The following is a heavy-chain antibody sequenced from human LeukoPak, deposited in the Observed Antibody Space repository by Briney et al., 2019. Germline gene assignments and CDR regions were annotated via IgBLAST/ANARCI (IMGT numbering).Heavy chain of an antibody. CDR2: ISSTTSYI. CDR1: GFTFSSYS. J-gene: IGHJ4*02. CDR3: ARDSPSENYSKY. V-gene: IGHV3-21*01. Sequence: GGSLRLSCAASGFTFSSYSMNWVRQAPGKGLEWVSSISSTTSYIYYADSVKGRFTISRDNAKNSLYLQMNSLRAEDTAVYYCARDSPSENYSKYWGQGTLVTVSS. D-gene: IGHD1-7*01.